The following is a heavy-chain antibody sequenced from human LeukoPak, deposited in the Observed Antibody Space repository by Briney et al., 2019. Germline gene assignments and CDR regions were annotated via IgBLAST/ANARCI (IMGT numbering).Heavy chain of an antibody. V-gene: IGHV4-61*01. J-gene: IGHJ5*02. CDR3: AGGALGGSYGNAFDP. CDR2: IYYSGST. D-gene: IGHD1-26*01. CDR1: GGSVSSGSYY. Sequence: SETLSLTCTVSGGSVSSGSYYWSWIRQPPGKGLEWIVYIYYSGSTNYNPSLKSRVTISVDTSKNQFSLKLSSVTAADTAVYYCAGGALGGSYGNAFDPWGQGTLVTVSS.